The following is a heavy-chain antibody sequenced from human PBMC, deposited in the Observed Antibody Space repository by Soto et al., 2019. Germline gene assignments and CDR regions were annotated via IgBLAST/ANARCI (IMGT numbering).Heavy chain of an antibody. D-gene: IGHD5-18*01. CDR1: GFTFSSYA. J-gene: IGHJ6*02. CDR3: AIGYGLGGYSRMDV. V-gene: IGHV3-23*01. CDR2: ISGSGGST. Sequence: EAQLLESGGGLEQPGGSLRLSCAASGFTFSSYAMSWVRQAPGKGLEWVSGISGSGGSTYYADSVKGRFTISRDNSKNTRYLQRDSLGAEDTAVYYCAIGYGLGGYSRMDVWGRGTTVTVSS.